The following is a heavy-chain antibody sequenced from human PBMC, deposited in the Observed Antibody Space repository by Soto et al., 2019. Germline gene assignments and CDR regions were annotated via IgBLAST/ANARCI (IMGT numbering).Heavy chain of an antibody. CDR2: ISSSSSYI. V-gene: IGHV3-21*01. CDR3: ASNYCTNGVCYVYYFDY. D-gene: IGHD2-8*01. Sequence: GESLKISCAASGFTFSSYSMNWVRQAPGKGLEWVSSISSSSSYIYYADSVKGRFTISRDNAKNSLYLQMNSLRAEDTAVYYCASNYCTNGVCYVYYFDYWGQGTLVTVSS. J-gene: IGHJ4*02. CDR1: GFTFSSYS.